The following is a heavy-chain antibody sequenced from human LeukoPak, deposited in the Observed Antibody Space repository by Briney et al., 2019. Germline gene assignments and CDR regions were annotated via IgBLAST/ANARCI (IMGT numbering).Heavy chain of an antibody. CDR2: IYYSGTT. Sequence: SETLSLTCTVSGGSISTYYWNWIRQPPGKGLEWIGYIYYSGTTNYNPSLKSRVTISVDTSKNQFSLKLSSVTAADTAVYYCARGGFGDYYYYYMDVWGKGTTVTISS. CDR1: GGSISTYY. CDR3: ARGGFGDYYYYYMDV. D-gene: IGHD3-3*01. V-gene: IGHV4-59*01. J-gene: IGHJ6*03.